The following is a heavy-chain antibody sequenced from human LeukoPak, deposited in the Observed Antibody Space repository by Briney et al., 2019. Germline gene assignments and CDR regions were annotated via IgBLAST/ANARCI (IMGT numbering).Heavy chain of an antibody. D-gene: IGHD1-26*01. J-gene: IGHJ3*02. CDR2: IYSGGST. CDR3: ARDSGPDAFDI. CDR1: GFTVSSNY. V-gene: IGHV3-66*02. Sequence: GGSLRLSCAASGFTVSSNYMSWVRQTPGKGLEWVSVIYSGGSTYYADSVKGRFTISRDNSKNTLYLQMNSLRAEDTAVYYCARDSGPDAFDIWGQGTMVAVSS.